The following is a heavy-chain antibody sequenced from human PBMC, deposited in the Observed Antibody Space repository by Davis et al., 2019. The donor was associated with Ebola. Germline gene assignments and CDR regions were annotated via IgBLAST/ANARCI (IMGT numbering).Heavy chain of an antibody. CDR1: GFTFSDYY. Sequence: GESLKISCAASGFTFSDYYMSWIRQAPGKGLEWVSYISSSGSTIYYADSVKGRFTISRDNAKNSLYLQMNSLRAEDTAVYYCAREDPIAAAGLAYYYGMDVWGKGTTVTVSS. V-gene: IGHV3-11*01. CDR3: AREDPIAAAGLAYYYGMDV. CDR2: ISSSGSTI. D-gene: IGHD6-13*01. J-gene: IGHJ6*04.